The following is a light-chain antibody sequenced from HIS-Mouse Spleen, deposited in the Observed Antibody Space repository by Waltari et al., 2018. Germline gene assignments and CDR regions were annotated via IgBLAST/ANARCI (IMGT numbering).Light chain of an antibody. Sequence: EIVLTQSPATLSLSPGERATLSCRASQSVSSYLAWYQQKPGQAPSLLIYDASNRATSTPARFSGSGSGTDFTLTISSLEPEDFAVYYCQQRSNWLPYTFGQGTKLEIK. J-gene: IGKJ2*01. CDR3: QQRSNWLPYT. CDR1: QSVSSY. CDR2: DAS. V-gene: IGKV3-11*01.